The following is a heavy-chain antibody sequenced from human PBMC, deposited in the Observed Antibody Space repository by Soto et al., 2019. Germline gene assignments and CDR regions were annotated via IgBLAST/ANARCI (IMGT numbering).Heavy chain of an antibody. Sequence: QVQLQESGPGLVKPSETLSLTCAVSGDSISTDNWWSWVRQPPGKGLEWIGEIYHSGSTNYNPSFKSRVTISADRSKNQLSLRLNSVTAADTAVYFCARDTHWGLGDWGQGILVIVSS. CDR2: IYHSGST. J-gene: IGHJ4*02. D-gene: IGHD7-27*01. CDR3: ARDTHWGLGD. V-gene: IGHV4-4*02. CDR1: GDSISTDNW.